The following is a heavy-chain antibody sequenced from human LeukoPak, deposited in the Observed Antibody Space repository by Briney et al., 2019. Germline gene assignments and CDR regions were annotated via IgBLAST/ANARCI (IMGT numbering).Heavy chain of an antibody. CDR3: ARNLGI. J-gene: IGHJ4*02. CDR1: GDSVSSGNSY. CDR2: IYTTGRT. Sequence: SETLSHTCSVSGDSVSSGNSYWNWIRQPPGQGLEWIGSIYTTGRTKYNPSLKSRVTISADTSKNQFSLNLNSVIPTDTAVYYCARNLGIWGQGILVTVSS. V-gene: IGHV4-61*01.